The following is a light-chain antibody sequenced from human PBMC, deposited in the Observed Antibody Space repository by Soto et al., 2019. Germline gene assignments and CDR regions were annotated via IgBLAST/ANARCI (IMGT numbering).Light chain of an antibody. V-gene: IGKV1-5*03. CDR3: QHYNSYPYT. Sequence: DIQMTQSPSTLSASVGDGVTITCRASQSITSWLAWYQQKPVKAPKLLIYKASSLQSGVPSRFSGSGSGTEFTLTISSLQPDDFATYYCQHYNSYPYTFGKGTRLEIE. J-gene: IGKJ2*01. CDR1: QSITSW. CDR2: KAS.